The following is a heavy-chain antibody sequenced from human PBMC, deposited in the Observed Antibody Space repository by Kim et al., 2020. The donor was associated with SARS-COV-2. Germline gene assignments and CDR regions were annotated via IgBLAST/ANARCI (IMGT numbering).Heavy chain of an antibody. V-gene: IGHV3-7*03. Sequence: GGSLRLSCAASGFTFSSYWMSWVRQAPGKGLEWVANIKQDGSEKYYVDSVKGRFTISRDNAKNSLYLQMNSLGAEDTAVYYCARDGVPAAISVGWFDPWGQGTLVTVSS. CDR1: GFTFSSYW. CDR3: ARDGVPAAISVGWFDP. D-gene: IGHD2-2*02. J-gene: IGHJ5*02. CDR2: IKQDGSEK.